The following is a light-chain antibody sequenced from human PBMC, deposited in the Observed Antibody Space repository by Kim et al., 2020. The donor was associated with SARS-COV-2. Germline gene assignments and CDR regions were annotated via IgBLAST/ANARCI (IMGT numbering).Light chain of an antibody. CDR2: EAS. V-gene: IGKV1-5*03. CDR3: QQYDTSWT. Sequence: SSAVGGRVTIACRASRSITGWVAWYQQKPGRAPKLLIYEASTLQSGVPSRFSGSGSGTEFTLTISSLQPDDFATYYCQQYDTSWTFGQGTKVDIK. CDR1: RSITGW. J-gene: IGKJ1*01.